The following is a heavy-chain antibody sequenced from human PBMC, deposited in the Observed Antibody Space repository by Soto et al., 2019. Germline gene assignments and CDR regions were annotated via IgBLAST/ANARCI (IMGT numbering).Heavy chain of an antibody. V-gene: IGHV5-10-1*01. CDR1: GYSFTSYW. J-gene: IGHJ6*02. D-gene: IGHD2-2*01. CDR2: IDPSDSYT. Sequence: GESLKISCKGSGYSFTSYWISWVRQMPGKGLEWMGRIDPSDSYTNYSPSFQGHVTISADKSISTAYLQWSSLKASDTAMYYCARDIVVVPAAKVPYYYGMDVWGQGTTVTVSS. CDR3: ARDIVVVPAAKVPYYYGMDV.